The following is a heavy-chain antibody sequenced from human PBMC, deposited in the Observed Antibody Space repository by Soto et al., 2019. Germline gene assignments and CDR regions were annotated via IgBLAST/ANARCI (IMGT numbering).Heavy chain of an antibody. Sequence: SVKVSCKASGGTFSSYAISWVRQAPGQGLEWMGGIIPIFGTANYAQKFQGRVTITADKSTSTAYMELSSLRSEDTAVYYCARDRYCNNGVCSMPFDYWGQGTLVTVSS. CDR1: GGTFSSYA. V-gene: IGHV1-69*06. CDR2: IIPIFGTA. J-gene: IGHJ4*02. D-gene: IGHD2-8*01. CDR3: ARDRYCNNGVCSMPFDY.